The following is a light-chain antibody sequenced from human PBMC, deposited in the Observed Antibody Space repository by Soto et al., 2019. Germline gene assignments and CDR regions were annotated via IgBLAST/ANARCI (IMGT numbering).Light chain of an antibody. CDR1: QRISTF. Sequence: DIQMTQSPSSLSAFVGDSVTITCHASQRISTFLNWYHQKPGKAPKLLIYSASYLQSGVPSNFSGSGSGTDFTLSIVTLQPEDFGTYFCQKSYSLPLTCGGGTKVEI. CDR2: SAS. CDR3: QKSYSLPLT. J-gene: IGKJ4*01. V-gene: IGKV1-39*01.